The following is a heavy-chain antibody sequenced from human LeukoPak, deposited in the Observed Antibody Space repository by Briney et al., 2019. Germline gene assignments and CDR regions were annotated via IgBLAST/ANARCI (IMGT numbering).Heavy chain of an antibody. CDR2: FYNSGST. D-gene: IGHD4-17*01. CDR3: ARMMXGAXEISYHYYIDV. V-gene: IGHV4-59*01. Sequence: SETLSLTCTVTGGSISSDYWSWIRQPPGKGLEWIGYFYNSGSTSYNPSLKGRATISVDTSKKQFSLRVTSVAAADTAVYYCARMMXGAXEISYHYYIDVWGKGTTVTVSS. CDR1: GGSISSDY. J-gene: IGHJ6*03.